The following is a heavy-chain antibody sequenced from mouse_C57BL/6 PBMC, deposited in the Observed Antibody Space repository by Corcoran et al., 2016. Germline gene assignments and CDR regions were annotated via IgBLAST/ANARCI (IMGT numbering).Heavy chain of an antibody. CDR3: ARPYGNYLADY. Sequence: EAQLQPCGSELVKPGASVKISGNASEYTFTEYYMKWVKQSHGTSLGCIGDINPNNGGTSYNQKFKGKATLTVDKSSSTAYMELRSLTSEDSAVYYCARPYGNYLADYWGQCPTLTVS. D-gene: IGHD2-1*01. J-gene: IGHJ2*01. CDR1: EYTFTEYY. V-gene: IGHV1-26*01. CDR2: INPNNGGT.